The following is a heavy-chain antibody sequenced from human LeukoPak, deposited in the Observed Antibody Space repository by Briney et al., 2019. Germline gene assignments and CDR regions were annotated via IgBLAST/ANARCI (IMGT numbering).Heavy chain of an antibody. CDR2: IHGVDGRT. V-gene: IGHV3-74*01. Sequence: PGGSLRLSCAGSGFTFSTYWMHWVRQAPGKGRVWVSRIHGVDGRTSYADSVKGRFTISRDNAKNTVYLQMNNLRAEDTALYYCARESTVGHIQTDAFDFWGQGTMVTVSS. CDR1: GFTFSTYW. D-gene: IGHD1-26*01. CDR3: ARESTVGHIQTDAFDF. J-gene: IGHJ3*01.